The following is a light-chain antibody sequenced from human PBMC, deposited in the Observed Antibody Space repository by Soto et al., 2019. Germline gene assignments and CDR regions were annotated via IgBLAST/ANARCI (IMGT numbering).Light chain of an antibody. J-gene: IGKJ1*01. V-gene: IGKV3-15*01. CDR1: QNVGNN. CDR2: GAS. Sequence: EIVMTQSPSTLSVSPGERATLSCRASQNVGNNLVWYQQRPGQAPRLLIYGASTRAAGIPDRFSGSGSGTEFTLTISGLQSDDFAVYHCQQFNNWPPWTFGQGTKVDI. CDR3: QQFNNWPPWT.